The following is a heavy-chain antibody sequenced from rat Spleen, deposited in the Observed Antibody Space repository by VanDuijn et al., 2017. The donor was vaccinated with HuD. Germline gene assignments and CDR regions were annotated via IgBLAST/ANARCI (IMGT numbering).Heavy chain of an antibody. V-gene: IGHV2-45*01. Sequence: QVQLMESGPGLVQPSETLSLTCTVSGFSLINYSVHWVRQPPGKGLEWVGVMWRSGSTEYNSALKSRLSISRDTSKNHIFLKINSLQSEDTTTYYCARAPGNGYVMDAWGQGASVTVSS. J-gene: IGHJ4*01. CDR3: ARAPGNGYVMDA. CDR2: MWRSGST. CDR1: GFSLINYS. D-gene: IGHD5-1*01.